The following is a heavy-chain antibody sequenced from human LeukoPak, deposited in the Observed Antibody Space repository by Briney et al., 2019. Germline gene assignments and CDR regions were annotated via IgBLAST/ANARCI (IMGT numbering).Heavy chain of an antibody. CDR2: ISGSGGST. CDR3: AKDSRYSGNIKAFDI. V-gene: IGHV3-23*01. Sequence: PGGSLRLSCAASGFTFSSYAMSGVRQAPGKGLEWVSGISGSGGSTNYADSVKGRFTISRDNSKNTLYLQMNSLRAEDTAVYYCAKDSRYSGNIKAFDIWGQGTMVTVSS. J-gene: IGHJ3*02. CDR1: GFTFSSYA. D-gene: IGHD1-26*01.